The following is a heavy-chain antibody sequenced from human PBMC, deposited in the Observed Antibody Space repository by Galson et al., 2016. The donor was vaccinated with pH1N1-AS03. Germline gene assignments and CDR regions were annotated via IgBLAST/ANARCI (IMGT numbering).Heavy chain of an antibody. J-gene: IGHJ5*02. CDR2: MNPVTGNA. Sequence: SVKVSCKASGYTFTNYDINWVRQAPGQGLEWMGWMNPVTGNAGYAEKFKGRVTMTRNTSISTAYMELSSLRSEDTAVYYCARAPTKYYEILTGYYRVWFDPWGQGTLVAVSS. V-gene: IGHV1-8*01. D-gene: IGHD3-9*01. CDR1: GYTFTNYD. CDR3: ARAPTKYYEILTGYYRVWFDP.